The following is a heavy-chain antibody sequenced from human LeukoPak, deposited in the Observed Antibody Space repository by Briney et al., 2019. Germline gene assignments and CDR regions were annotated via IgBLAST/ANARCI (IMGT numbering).Heavy chain of an antibody. J-gene: IGHJ6*02. Sequence: ASVTVSCTASGGTFSSYAISWVRQAPGQGLEWMGGIIPIFGTANYAQKFQGRVTITADESTSTAYMELSSLRSEDTAVYYCARNPTDTHYYYYGMDVWGQGTTVTVSS. CDR3: ARNPTDTHYYYYGMDV. CDR1: GGTFSSYA. V-gene: IGHV1-69*13. CDR2: IIPIFGTA.